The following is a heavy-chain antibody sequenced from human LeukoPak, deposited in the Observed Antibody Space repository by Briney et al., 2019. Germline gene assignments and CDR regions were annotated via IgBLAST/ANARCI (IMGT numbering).Heavy chain of an antibody. D-gene: IGHD1-26*01. CDR3: TRGGELMNF. Sequence: PSQTLSLTCTVSGASVNSGNYYWTWIRQPAGKRLEWIGRIYTSGTTNYNPSLKSRVTISIDASKNQFSLRLSSVTAADTAVYYCTRGGELMNFWGQGTLVTVSS. J-gene: IGHJ4*02. V-gene: IGHV4-61*02. CDR1: GASVNSGNYY. CDR2: IYTSGTT.